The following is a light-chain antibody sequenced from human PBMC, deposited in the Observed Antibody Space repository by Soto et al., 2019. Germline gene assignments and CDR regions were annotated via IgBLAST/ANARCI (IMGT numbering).Light chain of an antibody. CDR3: QHTTDFT. V-gene: IGKV1-5*01. Sequence: DIQMTQSPCTVAASVGDTVTMTCRSSSKWLAWYQKKPGKAPKLLIYDVSNLERGVPPRFSGSTSGAESTLTITGLQPDDLGTYYCQHTTDFTFGQGTKVDIK. J-gene: IGKJ2*01. CDR1: SSSKW. CDR2: DVS.